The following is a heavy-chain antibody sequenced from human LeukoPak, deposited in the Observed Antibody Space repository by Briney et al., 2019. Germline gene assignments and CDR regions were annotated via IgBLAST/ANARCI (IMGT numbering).Heavy chain of an antibody. CDR3: ARLPLRRTYCGGDCYSFDY. J-gene: IGHJ4*02. V-gene: IGHV4-39*01. D-gene: IGHD2-21*02. CDR2: IYYSGST. CDR1: GGSISSSSYY. Sequence: SETLSLTCTVSGGSISSSSYYWGWIRQPPGKGLEWIGSIYYSGSTYYNPSLKSRVTISVDTSKNQFSLKLSSVTAADTAVYYCARLPLRRTYCGGDCYSFDYWGQGTLVTVSS.